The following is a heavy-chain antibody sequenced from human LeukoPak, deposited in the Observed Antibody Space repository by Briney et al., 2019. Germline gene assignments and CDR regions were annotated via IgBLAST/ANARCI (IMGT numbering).Heavy chain of an antibody. V-gene: IGHV3-9*01. J-gene: IGHJ6*02. D-gene: IGHD3-22*01. CDR2: ISWNSGSI. Sequence: PGGSLRLSCAASGFTFDDYAMHWVRQAPGKGLEWVSGISWNSGSIGYADSVKGRFTISRDNAKNSPYLQMNSLRAEDTALYYCAKDDRYYYDSSGYYSGMDVWGQGTTVTVSS. CDR1: GFTFDDYA. CDR3: AKDDRYYYDSSGYYSGMDV.